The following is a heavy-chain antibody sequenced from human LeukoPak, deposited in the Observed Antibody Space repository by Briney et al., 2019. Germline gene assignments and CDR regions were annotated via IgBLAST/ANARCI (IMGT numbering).Heavy chain of an antibody. CDR2: IYYSGST. CDR3: ARYPGLEGAGSKGAFDY. CDR1: GGSISSYY. V-gene: IGHV4-59*01. J-gene: IGHJ4*02. Sequence: SETLSLTCTVSGGSISSYYWSWIRQPPGKGLEWIGYIYYSGSTNYNPSLKSRVTISVDMSKNQFSLKLRSVTAADTAVYYCARYPGLEGAGSKGAFDYWGQGTLVIVSA. D-gene: IGHD3-10*01.